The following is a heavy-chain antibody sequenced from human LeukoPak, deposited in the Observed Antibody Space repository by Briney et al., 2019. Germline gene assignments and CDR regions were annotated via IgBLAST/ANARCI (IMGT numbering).Heavy chain of an antibody. V-gene: IGHV3-7*01. CDR2: IKQDGSEK. CDR3: ARGYDFWSGYYFHFDY. D-gene: IGHD3-3*01. J-gene: IGHJ4*02. CDR1: GFTFSSYW. Sequence: GGSLRLSSAASGFTFSSYWMSWVRQAPGKGLEWVANIKQDGSEKYYVDSVKGRFTISRDNAKNSLYLQMNSLRAEDTAVYYCARGYDFWSGYYFHFDYWGQGTLVTVSS.